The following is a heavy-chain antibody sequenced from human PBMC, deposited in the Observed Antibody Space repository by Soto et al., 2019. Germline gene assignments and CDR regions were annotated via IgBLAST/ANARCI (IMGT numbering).Heavy chain of an antibody. V-gene: IGHV1-3*01. CDR3: ARDVMHGSLGDFDI. D-gene: IGHD3-16*01. J-gene: IGHJ3*02. CDR2: INADNGNT. Sequence: ASVKVSCKASGYTFTSYAMHWVRQAPGQRLEWMGWINADNGNTIYSQKFQGRVTISRDTSKSTAYMELSSLRSEDTAVYYCARDVMHGSLGDFDIWGQGTMVTVSS. CDR1: GYTFTSYA.